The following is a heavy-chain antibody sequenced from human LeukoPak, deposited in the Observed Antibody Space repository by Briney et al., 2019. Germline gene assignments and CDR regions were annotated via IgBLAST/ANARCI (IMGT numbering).Heavy chain of an antibody. CDR1: GFTFTSYS. J-gene: IGHJ3*02. CDR2: ISSSTSYI. V-gene: IGHV3-21*01. D-gene: IGHD2-2*01. CDR3: ARDTKGYCSSTTCPDAFDI. Sequence: PGGSLRLSCAASGFTFTSYSMNWVRQAPGKGLEWVSSISSSTSYIYYADSLKGRFTISRDNAENSLYLQMNSLRAEDTAVYYCARDTKGYCSSTTCPDAFDIWGQGTMVTVSS.